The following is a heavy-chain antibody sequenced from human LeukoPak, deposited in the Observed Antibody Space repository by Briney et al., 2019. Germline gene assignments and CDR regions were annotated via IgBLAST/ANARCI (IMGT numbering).Heavy chain of an antibody. V-gene: IGHV1-3*01. CDR3: ARNPSPIYYYYGMDV. CDR1: GYTFTSYG. Sequence: ASVKVSCKASGYTFTSYGISWVRQAPGQGLEWMGWINAGNGNTKYSQKFQGRVTITRDTSASTAYMELSSLRSEDTAVYYCARNPSPIYYYYGMDVWGQGTTVTVSS. J-gene: IGHJ6*02. CDR2: INAGNGNT.